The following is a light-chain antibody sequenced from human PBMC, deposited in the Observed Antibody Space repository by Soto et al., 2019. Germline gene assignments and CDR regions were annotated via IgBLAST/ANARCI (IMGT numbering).Light chain of an antibody. CDR2: RNN. CDR3: AAWDDSLSGPSYV. CDR1: SSNIGSNY. V-gene: IGLV1-47*01. Sequence: QSLLTRPPSATGTPGERVTISNSGSSSNIGSNYVYWYQQLPGTAPKLLIYRNNQRPSGVPDRFSGSKSGTSASLAISGLRSEDEADYYCAAWDDSLSGPSYVFGTGTKVTVL. J-gene: IGLJ1*01.